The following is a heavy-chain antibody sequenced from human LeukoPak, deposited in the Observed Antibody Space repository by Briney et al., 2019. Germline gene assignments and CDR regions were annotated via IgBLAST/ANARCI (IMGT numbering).Heavy chain of an antibody. CDR1: GFPFSDYF. CDR3: ARGQAVAGTPYYFDY. CDR2: ISTSGSSI. J-gene: IGHJ4*02. D-gene: IGHD6-19*01. V-gene: IGHV3-11*04. Sequence: GGSLRLSCAASGFPFSDYFMTWIHQAPGKGLEWVSHISTSGSSIYYADSVKGRFNISRDNAKISLYLQMNSLRAGDTAVYYCARGQAVAGTPYYFDYWGQGTLVTVSS.